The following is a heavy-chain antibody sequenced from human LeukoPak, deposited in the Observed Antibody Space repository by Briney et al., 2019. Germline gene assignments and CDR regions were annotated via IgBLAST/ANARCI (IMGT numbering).Heavy chain of an antibody. J-gene: IGHJ6*03. D-gene: IGHD5-18*01. CDR3: ARERRGYNYGYYYYMDV. V-gene: IGHV3-74*01. Sequence: GGSLRLSCAASGFTFSSYSMNWVRQAPGKGLVWVSRINSVGSSTIYADSVKGRFTISRDNAKNSLYLQMNSLRAEDTAEYYCARERRGYNYGYYYYMDVWGKGTTVTISS. CDR2: INSVGSST. CDR1: GFTFSSYS.